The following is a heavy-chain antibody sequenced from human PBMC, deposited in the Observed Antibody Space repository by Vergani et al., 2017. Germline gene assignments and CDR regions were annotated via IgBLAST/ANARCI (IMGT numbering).Heavy chain of an antibody. Sequence: EVQLLESGGGLAQPGGSLRLSCAASGFTFSSYSMNWVRQAPGKGLEWVSSISSSSSYIYYADSVKGRFTISRDNAKNSLYLQMNSLRAEDTAVYYCARDGGGSSYYYGMDVWGQGTTVTVSS. J-gene: IGHJ6*02. CDR3: ARDGGGSSYYYGMDV. V-gene: IGHV3-21*01. CDR1: GFTFSSYS. CDR2: ISSSSSYI. D-gene: IGHD1-26*01.